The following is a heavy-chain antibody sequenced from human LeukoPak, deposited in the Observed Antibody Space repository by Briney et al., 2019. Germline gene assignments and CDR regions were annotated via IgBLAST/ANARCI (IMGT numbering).Heavy chain of an antibody. D-gene: IGHD3-10*01. CDR3: ARGTYGSGTHP. CDR1: GDSISSYY. V-gene: IGHV4-59*01. Sequence: SETLSLTCTVSGDSISSYYWSWIRQPPGKGLEWIGYIYYSGSTNYNPSLKSRVTISVDTSKNQFSLKLTSVTAADTAVYYCARGTYGSGTHPWGQGTLVTVSS. CDR2: IYYSGST. J-gene: IGHJ5*02.